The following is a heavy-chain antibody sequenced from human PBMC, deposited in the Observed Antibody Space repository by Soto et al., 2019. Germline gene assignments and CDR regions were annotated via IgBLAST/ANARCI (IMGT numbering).Heavy chain of an antibody. D-gene: IGHD3-22*01. Sequence: TVGSLRLSCAASGFTFSSYAMSWVRQAPGKGLEWVSAISGSGGSTYYADSVKGRFTISRDNSKNTLYLQMNSLRAEDTAVYYCAKVVSYYYDSSGYLFYWGQGTLVTVSS. J-gene: IGHJ4*02. CDR1: GFTFSSYA. CDR3: AKVVSYYYDSSGYLFY. V-gene: IGHV3-23*01. CDR2: ISGSGGST.